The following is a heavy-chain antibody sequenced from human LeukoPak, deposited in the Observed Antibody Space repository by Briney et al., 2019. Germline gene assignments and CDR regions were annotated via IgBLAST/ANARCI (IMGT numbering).Heavy chain of an antibody. V-gene: IGHV3-23*01. Sequence: PGGSLRLSCAASGFTFSSYAMSWVRQAPGKGLEWVSAISGSGGSTCYADSVKGRFTISRDNSKNTLYLQMNSLRAEDTAVYYCAKDKWFGESGSSYFDYWGQGTLVTVSS. CDR3: AKDKWFGESGSSYFDY. D-gene: IGHD3-10*01. CDR2: ISGSGGST. CDR1: GFTFSSYA. J-gene: IGHJ4*02.